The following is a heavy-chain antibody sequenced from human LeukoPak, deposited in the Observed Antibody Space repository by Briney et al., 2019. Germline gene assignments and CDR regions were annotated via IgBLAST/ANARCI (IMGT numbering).Heavy chain of an antibody. CDR3: AKTNGYYDL. D-gene: IGHD3-22*01. CDR2: ISGSGDKT. Sequence: PGGSLRLSCAASGFTFSSNGMSWVRKAPGKGLEWVSSISGSGDKTYHADSVKGRFTISRDNSKSTMYLQMNSLRAEDTAVYHCAKTNGYYDLWGQGTLVIVSS. J-gene: IGHJ4*02. V-gene: IGHV3-23*01. CDR1: GFTFSSNG.